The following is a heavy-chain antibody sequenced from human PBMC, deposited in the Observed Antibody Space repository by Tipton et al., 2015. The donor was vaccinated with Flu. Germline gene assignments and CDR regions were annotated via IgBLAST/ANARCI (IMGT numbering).Heavy chain of an antibody. Sequence: TLSLTCTVSGYSISTRYYWGWFRQPPGKGLEWIGCVYHGGTTYYNPSLKSRVAISLDTFKNQFSLKLTSVTAADTAVYYCATTTYFYGSGSHDYWGQGTLVTVSS. CDR2: VYHGGTT. CDR1: GYSISTRYY. D-gene: IGHD3-10*01. CDR3: ATTTYFYGSGSHDY. J-gene: IGHJ4*02. V-gene: IGHV4-38-2*02.